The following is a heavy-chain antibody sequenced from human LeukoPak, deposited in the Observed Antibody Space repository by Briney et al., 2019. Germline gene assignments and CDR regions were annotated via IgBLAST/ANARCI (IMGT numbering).Heavy chain of an antibody. V-gene: IGHV3-66*01. CDR1: GFTFSSYA. CDR2: IYSGGST. D-gene: IGHD3-22*01. Sequence: GGSLRLSCAASGFTFSSYAMSWVRQAPGKGLEWVSVIYSGGSTYYADSVKGRFTISRDNSKNTLYLQMNSLRAEDTAVYYCASDTYYYDSSGYIVASYWGQGTLVTVSS. J-gene: IGHJ4*02. CDR3: ASDTYYYDSSGYIVASY.